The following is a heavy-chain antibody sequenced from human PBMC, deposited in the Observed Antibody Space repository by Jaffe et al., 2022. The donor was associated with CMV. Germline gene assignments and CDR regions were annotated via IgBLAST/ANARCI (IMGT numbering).Heavy chain of an antibody. V-gene: IGHV3-53*01. D-gene: IGHD2-2*02. CDR1: GFTVSSNY. CDR2: IYSGGST. Sequence: EVQLVESGGGLIQPGGSLRLSCAASGFTVSSNYMSWVRQAPGKGLEWVSVIYSGGSTYYADSVKGRFTISRDNSKNTLYLQMNSLRAEDTAVYYCAREGLYPVYGMDVWGQGTTVTVSS. CDR3: AREGLYPVYGMDV. J-gene: IGHJ6*02.